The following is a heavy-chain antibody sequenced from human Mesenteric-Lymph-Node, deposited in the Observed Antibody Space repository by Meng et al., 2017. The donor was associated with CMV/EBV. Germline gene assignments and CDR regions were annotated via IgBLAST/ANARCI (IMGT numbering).Heavy chain of an antibody. Sequence: GESLTISCEGFGYGFGNYWIAWVRPLLGKGLEWMGIIYPGDSDTRSSPSFQGQVTISADESTSSAYLQWRSLKASDSAMYYCARGASHYDFWSAYYANNPFDYWGQGTLVTVSS. CDR1: GYGFGNYW. J-gene: IGHJ4*02. V-gene: IGHV5-51*01. CDR3: ARGASHYDFWSAYYANNPFDY. D-gene: IGHD3-3*01. CDR2: IYPGDSDT.